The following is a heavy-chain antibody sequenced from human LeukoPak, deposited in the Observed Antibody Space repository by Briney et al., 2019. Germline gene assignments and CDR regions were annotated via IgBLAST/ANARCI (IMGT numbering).Heavy chain of an antibody. CDR2: ISHDTGKI. CDR1: GFPFRTYG. V-gene: IGHV3-30*18. Sequence: PGGSLRLSCAASGFPFRTYGMHWVRQAPGKGLEWLAVISHDTGKIYYLDSVRGRFTISRDNSKNTLYLEMNSLRADDTAVYYCAKGDLFEELDIWGQGTMVTVSS. CDR3: AKGDLFEELDI. D-gene: IGHD3-10*01. J-gene: IGHJ3*02.